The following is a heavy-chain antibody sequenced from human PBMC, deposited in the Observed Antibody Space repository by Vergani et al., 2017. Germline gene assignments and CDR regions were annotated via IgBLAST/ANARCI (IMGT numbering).Heavy chain of an antibody. V-gene: IGHV3-48*03. D-gene: IGHD3-22*01. Sequence: EVQLVESGGGLVQPGGSLRLSCAASGFTFSSYEMNWVRQAPGKGLEWVSYISSSGSTIYYADSVKGRFTISRDNAKNSLYLQMNSLRAEDTAVYYWARVYRHYYDSSGYYSFDYWGQGTLVTVSS. CDR1: GFTFSSYE. J-gene: IGHJ4*02. CDR2: ISSSGSTI. CDR3: ARVYRHYYDSSGYYSFDY.